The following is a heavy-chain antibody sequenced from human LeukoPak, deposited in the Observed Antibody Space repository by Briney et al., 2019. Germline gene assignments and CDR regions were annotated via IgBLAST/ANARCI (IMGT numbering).Heavy chain of an antibody. CDR1: GFTFSTYD. Sequence: GGSLRLSCAASGFTFSTYDMQWVRQAPGMGLEWVSGISRSGSTYYTDSVKGRFTISRDNSKNTLDLQMNSLRAEDTAVYYCAKGGYFDSENWGQGTMVTVSS. D-gene: IGHD3-9*01. CDR3: AKGGYFDSEN. V-gene: IGHV3-23*01. J-gene: IGHJ3*01. CDR2: ISRSGST.